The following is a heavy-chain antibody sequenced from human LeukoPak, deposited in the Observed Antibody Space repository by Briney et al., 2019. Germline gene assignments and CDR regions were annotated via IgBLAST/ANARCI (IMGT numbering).Heavy chain of an antibody. CDR3: ARYSSSFDY. CDR2: IFYSGGT. V-gene: IGHV4-39*07. CDR1: GGSINTPNYY. D-gene: IGHD6-6*01. J-gene: IGHJ4*02. Sequence: SETLSLTCTVSGGSINTPNYYWGWIRQTPGKGLEWIGNIFYSGGTYYSPSLTSRVTISLDTSRNQFSLKLNSVTAADTAVYYCARYSSSFDYWGQGTLVTVSS.